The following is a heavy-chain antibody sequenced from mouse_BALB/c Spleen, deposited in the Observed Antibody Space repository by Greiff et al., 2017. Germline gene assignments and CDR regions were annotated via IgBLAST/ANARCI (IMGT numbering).Heavy chain of an antibody. D-gene: IGHD2-9*01. CDR1: GYTFTDYN. J-gene: IGHJ4*01. Sequence: VQLKESGPELVKPGASVKISCKASGYTFTDYNMHWVKQSHGKSLEWIGYIYPYNGGTGYNQKFKSKATLTVDNSSSTAYMELRSLTSEDSAVYYCARGSYYGYDYYAMDYWGQGTSVTVSS. CDR3: ARGSYYGYDYYAMDY. CDR2: IYPYNGGT. V-gene: IGHV1S29*02.